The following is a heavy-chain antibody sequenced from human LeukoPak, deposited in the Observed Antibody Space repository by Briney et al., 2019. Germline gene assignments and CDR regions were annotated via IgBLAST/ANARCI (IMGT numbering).Heavy chain of an antibody. D-gene: IGHD5-12*01. V-gene: IGHV3-74*01. Sequence: GGSLRLSCAASGSTFSNSWLHWVRQAPGKGLVWVSRINERGSSTSYADSVKGRFTISRDNAKNTLYLQMNNLGADDTAVYYCAGGRLVATSKAVAIDYWGQGTLVTVSS. CDR1: GSTFSNSW. CDR3: AGGRLVATSKAVAIDY. J-gene: IGHJ4*02. CDR2: INERGSST.